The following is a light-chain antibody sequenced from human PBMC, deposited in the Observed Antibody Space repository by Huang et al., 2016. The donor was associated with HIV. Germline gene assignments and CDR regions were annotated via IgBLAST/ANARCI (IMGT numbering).Light chain of an antibody. CDR2: GAS. J-gene: IGKJ1*01. Sequence: EILMTQSPATLSVYSGDRVTLSCRASQSVNYKLAWYQHKPCQAPRLLIHGASTRATGVPPRFSGSGSGTDFTLTITSLTAEDFAVYFCQQYSSWPSFGQGTKV. CDR3: QQYSSWPS. CDR1: QSVNYK. V-gene: IGKV3-15*01.